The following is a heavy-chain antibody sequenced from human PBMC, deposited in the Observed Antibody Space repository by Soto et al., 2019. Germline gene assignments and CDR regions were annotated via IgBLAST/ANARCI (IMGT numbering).Heavy chain of an antibody. CDR1: GYAFSAYA. D-gene: IGHD3-16*01. CDR3: ARSAISPSGGLAGPFDY. V-gene: IGHV1-3*05. CDR2: IKGGNGNT. J-gene: IGHJ4*02. Sequence: QVQLVQSGAEEKKPGASGKVSCKAAGYAFSAYAIHWVRQAPGQRLEWMGWIKGGNGNTRYSQKFQGRVTINRETAASTVYMELSSLRSEDTAVYYCARSAISPSGGLAGPFDYWGQGNLVSVSS.